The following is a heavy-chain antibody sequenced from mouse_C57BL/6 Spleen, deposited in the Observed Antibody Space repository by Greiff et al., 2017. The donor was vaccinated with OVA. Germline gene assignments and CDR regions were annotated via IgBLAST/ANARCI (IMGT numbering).Heavy chain of an antibody. Sequence: QVQLKQPGAELVRPGTSVKLSCKASGYTFTSYWMHWVKQRPGQGLEWIGVIDPSDSYTNYNQKFKGKATLTVDTSSSTAYMQLSSLTSEDAAVYYCARGTGTGFDYWGQGTTLTVSS. J-gene: IGHJ2*01. D-gene: IGHD4-1*01. CDR1: GYTFTSYW. CDR3: ARGTGTGFDY. V-gene: IGHV1-59*01. CDR2: IDPSDSYT.